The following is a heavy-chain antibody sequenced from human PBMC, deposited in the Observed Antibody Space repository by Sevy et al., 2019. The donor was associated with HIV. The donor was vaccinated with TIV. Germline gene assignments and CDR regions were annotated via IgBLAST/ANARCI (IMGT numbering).Heavy chain of an antibody. CDR3: AREVYYHGWGSYAGTPYGLGFDP. Sequence: GGSLRLSCAASGFTFSSYEMNWVRQAPGKGLEWVSYISSSGSTIYYADSVKGRFTISRDNAKNSLYLQMNSLRAEDTAVYYCAREVYYHGWGSYAGTPYGLGFDPWGQGILVTVSS. CDR1: GFTFSSYE. D-gene: IGHD3-10*01. CDR2: ISSSGSTI. V-gene: IGHV3-48*03. J-gene: IGHJ5*02.